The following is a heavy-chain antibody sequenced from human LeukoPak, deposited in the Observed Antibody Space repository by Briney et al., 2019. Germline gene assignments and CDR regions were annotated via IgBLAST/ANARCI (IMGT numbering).Heavy chain of an antibody. Sequence: GASVKVSCKASGYTFTTYYIHWVRQAPGQGLEWMGMINPSSDSTSYAQKFQGRVTMTRDTSTTTVYMELSSLISDDTAVYFCARGRSQLWFFNYWGQGTLVTVSS. D-gene: IGHD3-10*01. CDR2: INPSSDST. CDR1: GYTFTTYY. J-gene: IGHJ4*02. CDR3: ARGRSQLWFFNY. V-gene: IGHV1-46*01.